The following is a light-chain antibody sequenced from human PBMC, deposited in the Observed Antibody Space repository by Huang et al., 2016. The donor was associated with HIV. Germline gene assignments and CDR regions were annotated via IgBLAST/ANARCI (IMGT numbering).Light chain of an antibody. CDR3: QQSRTTPYT. CDR1: QNIGRY. J-gene: IGKJ2*01. V-gene: IGKV1-39*01. Sequence: DIQMTQSPSSLSASVGDRLTITCRASQNIGRYLNWYQQKPGMAPKLLISVASTLQSGVPSRFTGSGSGTEFTLTINSLQPDDFATYYCQQSRTTPYTFGQGTNLEIE. CDR2: VAS.